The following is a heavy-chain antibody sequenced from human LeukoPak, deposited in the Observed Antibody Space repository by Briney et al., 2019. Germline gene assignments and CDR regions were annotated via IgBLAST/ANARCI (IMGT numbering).Heavy chain of an antibody. J-gene: IGHJ6*03. CDR2: IYHSGST. CDR1: GFTFSSFSM. V-gene: IGHV4-4*02. CDR3: ARDTSDIVVVVAATQYYYYYYMDV. D-gene: IGHD2-15*01. Sequence: GSLRLSCAASGFTFSSFSMNWVRQPPGKGLEWIASIYHSGSTNYNPSLKSRVTISVDKSKNQFSLKLSSVTAADTAVYYCARDTSDIVVVVAATQYYYYYYMDVWGKGTTVTVSS.